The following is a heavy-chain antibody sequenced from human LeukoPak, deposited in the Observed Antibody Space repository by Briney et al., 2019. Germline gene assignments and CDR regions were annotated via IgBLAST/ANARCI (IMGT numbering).Heavy chain of an antibody. V-gene: IGHV3-21*01. CDR1: GFTFSSYG. Sequence: GGSLRLSCVVSGFTFSSYGMHWVRQAPGRGLEWVSSITTGSDIYYADSVKGRFTISRDNAKNSLYLDMNSLGAEDTAVYYCARQFGGSYGYWGQGTLVTVSS. CDR3: ARQFGGSYGY. D-gene: IGHD1-26*01. J-gene: IGHJ4*02. CDR2: ITTGSDI.